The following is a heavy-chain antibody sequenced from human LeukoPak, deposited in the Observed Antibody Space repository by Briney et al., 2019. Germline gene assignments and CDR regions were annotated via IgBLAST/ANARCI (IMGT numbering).Heavy chain of an antibody. CDR3: ARARSYIVVVVAATPRAWFDP. CDR1: GGAFSGYY. Sequence: SETVSLTCAVYGGAFSGYYWSWMLQPPGKGLEWIGEINHSGSTNYNPSLKSRVTISVDTSKNQFSLKLSSVTAADTAVYYCARARSYIVVVVAATPRAWFDPWGQGTLVPVSS. V-gene: IGHV4-34*01. CDR2: INHSGST. J-gene: IGHJ5*02. D-gene: IGHD2-15*01.